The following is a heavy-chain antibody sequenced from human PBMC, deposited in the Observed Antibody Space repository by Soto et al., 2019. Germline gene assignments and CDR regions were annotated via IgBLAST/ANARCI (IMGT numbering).Heavy chain of an antibody. CDR2: MNPNRGNT. J-gene: IGHJ4*02. CDR3: ARGDDFWSGRLDS. D-gene: IGHD3-3*01. Sequence: QVQLVQSGAEVKKPGASVKVSCKTSGYTFINHDINWVRQATGQGLEWMGWMNPNRGNTGFAQKFQGRVTLTVNTAISTAYMELSSLTSEDTAVYYCARGDDFWSGRLDSWGQGTLVTTSS. V-gene: IGHV1-8*01. CDR1: GYTFINHD.